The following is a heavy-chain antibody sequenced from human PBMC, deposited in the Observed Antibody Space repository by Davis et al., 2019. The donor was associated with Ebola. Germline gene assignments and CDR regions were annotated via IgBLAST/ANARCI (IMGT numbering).Heavy chain of an antibody. CDR3: VKERGSMFTFGGVIVHTGFDY. Sequence: PGGSLRLSCAASGFTFRGYGMHWVRQAPGKGLEWVTGIRFDGNNERYADSVEGRFTVSRDNSKNTLYLQMNSLRPEDTAVYYCVKERGSMFTFGGVIVHTGFDYWGQGALVTVSS. CDR2: IRFDGNNE. D-gene: IGHD3-16*02. CDR1: GFTFRGYG. V-gene: IGHV3-30*02. J-gene: IGHJ4*02.